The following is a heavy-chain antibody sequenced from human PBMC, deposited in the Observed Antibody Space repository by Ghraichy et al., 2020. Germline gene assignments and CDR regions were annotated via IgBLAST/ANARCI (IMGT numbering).Heavy chain of an antibody. D-gene: IGHD5-24*01. J-gene: IGHJ5*02. CDR3: ARGWLQIRGENWFDP. CDR1: GGSISSSSYY. Sequence: SQTLSLTCTVSGGSISSSSYYWGWIRQPPGKGLEWIGSIYYSGSTYYNPSLKSRVTISVDTSKNQFSLKLSSVTAADTAVYYCARGWLQIRGENWFDPWGQGTLVTVSS. CDR2: IYYSGST. V-gene: IGHV4-39*01.